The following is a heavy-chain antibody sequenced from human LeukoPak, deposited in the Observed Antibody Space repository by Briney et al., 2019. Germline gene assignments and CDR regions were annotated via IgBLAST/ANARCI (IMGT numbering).Heavy chain of an antibody. CDR2: ISYSGTT. CDR1: GGSISSGDYY. J-gene: IGHJ4*02. CDR3: ARAFYSSGYYYNY. V-gene: IGHV4-30-4*08. Sequence: SETLSLTCAVSGGSISSGDYYWSWIRLPPGKGLEWIGYISYSGTTYYNPSLKSRVTISVDTSKNQFSLKLSSVTAADTAVYYCARAFYSSGYYYNYWGQGTLVTVSS. D-gene: IGHD3-22*01.